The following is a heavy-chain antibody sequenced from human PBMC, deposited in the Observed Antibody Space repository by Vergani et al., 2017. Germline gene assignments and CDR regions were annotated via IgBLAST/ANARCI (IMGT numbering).Heavy chain of an antibody. D-gene: IGHD7-27*01. Sequence: QVQLVQSGAEVKKPGSSVKVSCKASGGTFSSYTISWVRQAPGQGLEWMGRIIPILGIANYAQKFQGRVTITADKSTSTAYMELSSLRSEDTAVYYCASLPGEIGGYQFDYWGQGTLVTVSS. CDR1: GGTFSSYT. CDR3: ASLPGEIGGYQFDY. V-gene: IGHV1-69*02. CDR2: IIPILGIA. J-gene: IGHJ4*02.